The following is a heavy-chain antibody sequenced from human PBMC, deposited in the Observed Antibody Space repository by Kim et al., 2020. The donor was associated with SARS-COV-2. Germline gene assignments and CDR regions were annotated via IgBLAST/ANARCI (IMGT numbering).Heavy chain of an antibody. V-gene: IGHV1-2*06. CDR3: AAGINDWFDP. J-gene: IGHJ5*02. CDR2: INPNSGGA. D-gene: IGHD3-10*01. CDR1: GYTLSGYY. Sequence: ASVKVSCKASGYTLSGYYMHWVRQAPGQGLEWMGRINPNSGGANYAQKFQGRVTMSRDTSISTAYLYLSRLRSDDTAVYYCAAGINDWFDPWCQGTLVTV.